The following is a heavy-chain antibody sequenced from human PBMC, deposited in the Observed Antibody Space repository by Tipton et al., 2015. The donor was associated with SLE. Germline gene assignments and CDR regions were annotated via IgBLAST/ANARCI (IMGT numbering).Heavy chain of an antibody. CDR3: ASGVQSSGSYWAYFDH. Sequence: TLSLTCTVSGGSISSYYWVWIRQPAGRGLEWIGRIYTSGNTNYNPSLKSRVTMSEDTSKNQFSLKLTSVTAADTAVYYCASGVQSSGSYWAYFDHWGQGILVTVSS. V-gene: IGHV4-4*07. D-gene: IGHD1-26*01. CDR1: GGSISSYY. J-gene: IGHJ4*02. CDR2: IYTSGNT.